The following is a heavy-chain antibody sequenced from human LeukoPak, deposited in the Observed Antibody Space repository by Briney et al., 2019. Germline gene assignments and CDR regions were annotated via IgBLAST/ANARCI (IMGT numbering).Heavy chain of an antibody. V-gene: IGHV4-4*07. CDR3: ARDRNYYDSSGYYGNWFDP. J-gene: IGHJ5*02. Sequence: SETLSLTCTVSGGSISSYYWSWIRRPAGKGLEWIGRIYTSGSTNYNPFLKSRVTMSVDTSKNQFSLKLSSVTAADTAVYYCARDRNYYDSSGYYGNWFDPWGQGTLVTVSS. CDR2: IYTSGST. D-gene: IGHD3-22*01. CDR1: GGSISSYY.